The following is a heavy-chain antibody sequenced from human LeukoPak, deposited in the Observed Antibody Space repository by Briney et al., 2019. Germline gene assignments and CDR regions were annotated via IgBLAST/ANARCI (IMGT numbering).Heavy chain of an antibody. Sequence: GASVKVSCKASGYTFTSYDINWVRQASGQGLEWMGWMNPNSGVTGYAQKFQGRVSMTRDTSISTAYMELSSLRSEDTAVYYCASTFVRWELLGAWGQGTLVTVSS. CDR3: ASTFVRWELLGA. V-gene: IGHV1-8*01. J-gene: IGHJ5*02. CDR2: MNPNSGVT. D-gene: IGHD1-26*01. CDR1: GYTFTSYD.